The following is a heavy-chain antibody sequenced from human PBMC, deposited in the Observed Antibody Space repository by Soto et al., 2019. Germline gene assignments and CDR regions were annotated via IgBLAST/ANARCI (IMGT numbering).Heavy chain of an antibody. CDR3: ASHTYYYDSSGPQYFDS. CDR2: IYPGDSDT. D-gene: IGHD3-22*01. Sequence: EVQLVQSGAEVKKPGESLKISCKGSGYSFTSYWIGWVRQMPGKGLEWMGIIYPGDSDTRYSPSFQGQVTNSADKSIRTACQECSGLEDSHTAMYYCASHTYYYDSSGPQYFDSWGQGTLVNVSS. V-gene: IGHV5-51*03. J-gene: IGHJ4*02. CDR1: GYSFTSYW.